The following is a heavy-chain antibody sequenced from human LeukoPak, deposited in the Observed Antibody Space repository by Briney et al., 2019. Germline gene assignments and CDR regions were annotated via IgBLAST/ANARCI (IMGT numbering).Heavy chain of an antibody. Sequence: SETLSLTCAVSGGSIGSSYWWTWVRQPPGKGLEWIGAIYYSGSTNYNPSLMSRVTISVDKSKNQFSLKMNSVTAADTAVYYCARDPGAAAGPVDYWGQGTLVTVSS. CDR2: IYYSGST. J-gene: IGHJ4*02. D-gene: IGHD6-13*01. CDR3: ARDPGAAAGPVDY. CDR1: GGSIGSSYW. V-gene: IGHV4-4*02.